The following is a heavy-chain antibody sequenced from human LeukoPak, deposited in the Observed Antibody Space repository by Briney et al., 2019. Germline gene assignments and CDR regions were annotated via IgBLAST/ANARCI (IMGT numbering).Heavy chain of an antibody. D-gene: IGHD1-14*01. V-gene: IGHV1-8*03. CDR1: GYTFTSYD. CDR3: ARGRTGLFDP. J-gene: IGHJ5*02. CDR2: MNPNSGST. Sequence: RASVKVSCKASGYTFTSYDINWVRQATGQGLEWMGWMNPNSGSTGYAQKFQGRVTITRNTSVSTAYMELSSLRSEDTAVYYCARGRTGLFDPWGQGTLVTVSS.